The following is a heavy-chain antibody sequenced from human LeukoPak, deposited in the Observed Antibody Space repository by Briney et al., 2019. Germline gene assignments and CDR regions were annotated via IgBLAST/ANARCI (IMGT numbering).Heavy chain of an antibody. D-gene: IGHD2-15*01. Sequence: GGPLRLSCAASGFTFSSYWMSCVRQAPGKGLVWVANIKQDGSEKYYVDSVKGRFTISRDSAKNSLYLQMNSLRAEDTAVYYCARDPTVRYCSGGTCYEDYWGQGTLVTVSS. CDR2: IKQDGSEK. V-gene: IGHV3-7*01. CDR3: ARDPTVRYCSGGTCYEDY. CDR1: GFTFSSYW. J-gene: IGHJ4*02.